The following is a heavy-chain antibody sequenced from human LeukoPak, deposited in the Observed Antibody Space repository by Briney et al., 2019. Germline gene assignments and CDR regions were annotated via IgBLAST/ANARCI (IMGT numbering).Heavy chain of an antibody. Sequence: SETLSLTCTVSGGSISSYCWSWIRQPAGKGLEWVGRFYTSGSTNYNPSLKSRVTISVDTSKNQFSLKLSSVTAADTAVYYCARHVGNSGSGSYLTYFDYWGQGTLVTVSS. CDR1: GGSISSYC. D-gene: IGHD3-10*01. CDR2: FYTSGST. V-gene: IGHV4-4*07. J-gene: IGHJ4*02. CDR3: ARHVGNSGSGSYLTYFDY.